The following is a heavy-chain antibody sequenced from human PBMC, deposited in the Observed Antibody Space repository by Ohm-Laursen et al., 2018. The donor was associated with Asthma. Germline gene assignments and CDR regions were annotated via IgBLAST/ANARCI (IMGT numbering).Heavy chain of an antibody. Sequence: SLRLSCTASGFTFSSYGMHWVRQAPGKGLEWVAVIWYDGSNKYYADSVKGRFTISRDNSKNTLYLQMNSLRAEDTAVYYCARDSYDFWSGYYTPDYYYYGMDVWGQGTTVTVSS. D-gene: IGHD3-3*01. CDR3: ARDSYDFWSGYYTPDYYYYGMDV. J-gene: IGHJ6*02. CDR1: GFTFSSYG. CDR2: IWYDGSNK. V-gene: IGHV3-33*01.